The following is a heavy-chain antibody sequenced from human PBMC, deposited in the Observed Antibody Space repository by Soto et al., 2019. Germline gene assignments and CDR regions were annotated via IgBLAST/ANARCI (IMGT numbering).Heavy chain of an antibody. CDR1: GGSIRSYY. V-gene: IGHV4-59*01. J-gene: IGHJ4*02. D-gene: IGHD3-10*01. Sequence: QVQLQESGPGLVKPSETLSLTCNVSGGSIRSYYWNWIRQPPGKTLEWIGDVYYSGSANYNPSLKSRVTISVDMSKNQFSLKLNSVTAAYTAVYYCARGSMVRGPTPFDYWGQGTLVTVSS. CDR2: VYYSGSA. CDR3: ARGSMVRGPTPFDY.